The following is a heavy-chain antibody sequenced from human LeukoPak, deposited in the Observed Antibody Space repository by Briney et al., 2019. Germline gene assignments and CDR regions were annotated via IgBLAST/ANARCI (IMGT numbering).Heavy chain of an antibody. CDR1: GYYFSNYW. CDR3: ARTNYYGSGTFDY. CDR2: IYPVDSDT. D-gene: IGHD3-10*01. Sequence: GESLKISCQGSGYYFSNYWIGWVRQMPEKGLEWMGIIYPVDSDTRYSPSFQGQVTISADKSITTAYLQWSSLRASDTAMYYCARTNYYGSGTFDYWGQGTLVTVSS. V-gene: IGHV5-51*01. J-gene: IGHJ4*02.